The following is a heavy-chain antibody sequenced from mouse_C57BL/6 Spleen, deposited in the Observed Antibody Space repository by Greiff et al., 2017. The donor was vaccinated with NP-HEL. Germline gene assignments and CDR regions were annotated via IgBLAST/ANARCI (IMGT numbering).Heavy chain of an antibody. CDR3: ARPWLLRGSYAMDY. J-gene: IGHJ4*01. V-gene: IGHV5-17*01. CDR2: ISSGSSTI. Sequence: EVKVVDSGGGLVKPGGSLKLSCAASGFTFSDYGMHWVRQAPEKGLEWVAYISSGSSTIYYADTVKGRFTISRDNAKNTLFLQMTSLRSEDTAMYYCARPWLLRGSYAMDYWGQGTSVTVSS. CDR1: GFTFSDYG. D-gene: IGHD2-3*01.